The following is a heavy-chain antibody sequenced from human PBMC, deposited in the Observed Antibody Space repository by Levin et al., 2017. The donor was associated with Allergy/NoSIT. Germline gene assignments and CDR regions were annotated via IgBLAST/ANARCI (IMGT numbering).Heavy chain of an antibody. CDR2: MNPNSGNT. CDR1: GYTFTSYD. V-gene: IGHV1-8*01. D-gene: IGHD2-15*01. J-gene: IGHJ4*02. CDR3: ARAMGFSRAGSWVYYFDY. Sequence: ASVKVSCKASGYTFTSYDINWVRQATGQGLEWMGWMNPNSGNTGYAQKFQGRVTMTRNTSISTAYMELSSLRSEDTAVYYCARAMGFSRAGSWVYYFDYWGQGTLVTVSS.